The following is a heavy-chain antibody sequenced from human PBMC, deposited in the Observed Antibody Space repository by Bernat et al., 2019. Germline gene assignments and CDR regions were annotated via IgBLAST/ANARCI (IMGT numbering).Heavy chain of an antibody. J-gene: IGHJ4*01. D-gene: IGHD6-19*01. CDR1: GDSVSSNSAA. CDR3: ARGLVAVAGGGWNYFDY. V-gene: IGHV6-1*01. CDR2: TYYRSKWYN. Sequence: QVQLQQSGPGLVKPSQTLSLTCAISGDSVSSNSAAWNWIRQSPSRGLEWLGRTYYRSKWYNDYAVSVKSRITINPDTSKNQFSLQLNSVTPEDTAVYYCARGLVAVAGGGWNYFDYWGQEPWSPSPQ.